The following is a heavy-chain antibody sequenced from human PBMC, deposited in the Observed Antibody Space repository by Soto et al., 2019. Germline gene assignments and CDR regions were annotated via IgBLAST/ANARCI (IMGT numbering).Heavy chain of an antibody. CDR3: ARVRCSSTRCYAGWFDP. D-gene: IGHD2-2*01. J-gene: IGHJ5*02. Sequence: QVQLVQSGAEVKKPGASVKVSCKASGYTFTSYGISWVRQAPGQGLEWMGWISAYNGNTNYAQKLQGRVTMNTDTSTSTDYMELGSLRSDDTAVYYCARVRCSSTRCYAGWFDPWGKGTLVTVSS. CDR2: ISAYNGNT. CDR1: GYTFTSYG. V-gene: IGHV1-18*01.